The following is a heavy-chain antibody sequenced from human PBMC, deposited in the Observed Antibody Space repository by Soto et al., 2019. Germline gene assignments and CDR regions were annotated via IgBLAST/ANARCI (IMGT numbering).Heavy chain of an antibody. V-gene: IGHV1-2*02. Sequence: GASVKVSCKASGYSFTDYYMHWVRQAPGQGFEWMGRISPKSGGTNYAQKFEGRVTMTWDTSLNTAYMELSSLISEDTAVYYCARPPGYISDWYYFDLWGQGTLVTVSS. D-gene: IGHD3-9*01. CDR3: ARPPGYISDWYYFDL. CDR2: ISPKSGGT. CDR1: GYSFTDYY. J-gene: IGHJ4*02.